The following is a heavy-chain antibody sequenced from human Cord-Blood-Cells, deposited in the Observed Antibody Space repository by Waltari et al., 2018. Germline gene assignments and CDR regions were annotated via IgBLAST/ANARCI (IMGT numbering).Heavy chain of an antibody. J-gene: IGHJ3*02. V-gene: IGHV4-4*07. Sequence: QVQLQESLPGVVKPSETLSLTFTVSGVTISSSYWSWIRQPAGTGLAWIGRIYTSGSTNYNPSLKSRVTMSVDTSKNQFSLKLSSVTAADTAVYYCAREYRIRITIFGVVYNYDAFDIWGQGTMVTVSS. CDR2: IYTSGST. CDR1: GVTISSSY. CDR3: AREYRIRITIFGVVYNYDAFDI. D-gene: IGHD3-3*01.